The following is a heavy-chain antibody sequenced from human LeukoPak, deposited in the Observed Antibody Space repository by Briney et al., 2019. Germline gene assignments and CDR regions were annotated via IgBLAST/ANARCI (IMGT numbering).Heavy chain of an antibody. V-gene: IGHV4-34*01. Sequence: SETLSLTCTVSGGSISSYYWSWIRQPPGKGLEWIGEINHSGSTNYNPSLKSRVTISVDTSKNQFSLKLSSVTAADTAVYYCARWFTIFGVAYFDYWGQGTLVTVSS. CDR2: INHSGST. CDR3: ARWFTIFGVAYFDY. CDR1: GGSISSYY. J-gene: IGHJ4*02. D-gene: IGHD3-3*01.